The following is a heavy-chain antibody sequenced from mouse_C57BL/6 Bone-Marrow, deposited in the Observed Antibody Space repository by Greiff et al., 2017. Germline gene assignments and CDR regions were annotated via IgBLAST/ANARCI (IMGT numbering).Heavy chain of an antibody. CDR3: ARDGCITSHVDY. J-gene: IGHJ2*01. CDR1: GFPFSSYA. V-gene: IGHV5-4*01. CDR2: ISDGGSYT. D-gene: IGHD1-1*01. Sequence: EVMLVESGGGLVKPGGSLKLSCAASGFPFSSYAMSWVRQTPEKRLEWVATISDGGSYTYYPDNVKGRFTISRDNAKNNLYLQMSHLKSANTAMYYCARDGCITSHVDYWGQGTTLTVSS.